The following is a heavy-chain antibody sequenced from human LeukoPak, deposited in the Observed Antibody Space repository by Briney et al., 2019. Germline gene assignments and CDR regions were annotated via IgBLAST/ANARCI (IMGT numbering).Heavy chain of an antibody. CDR2: INAYNGNT. D-gene: IGHD3-10*01. Sequence: ASVKVSCKASGYTFTSYGINWVRQAPGQGLEWMGWINAYNGNTNYAQKLQGRVTMTTDTSTSTAYMELRSLRSDDTAVYYCASSYYYGSGSYYYYGMDGWGKGTTVTVSS. V-gene: IGHV1-18*04. CDR1: GYTFTSYG. CDR3: ASSYYYGSGSYYYYGMDG. J-gene: IGHJ6*04.